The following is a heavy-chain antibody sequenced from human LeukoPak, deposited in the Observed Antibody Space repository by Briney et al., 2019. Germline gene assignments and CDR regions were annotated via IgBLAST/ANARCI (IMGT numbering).Heavy chain of an antibody. J-gene: IGHJ3*02. Sequence: GESLKISCKGSGYSFTSYWIGWVRQMPGKGLEWMGIIYPGDSDTRYSPSFQGQVTISADKSISTAYLQWSSLKASDTAMYYCARRRGSFWSGYYNNAFDIWGQGTMVTVSS. D-gene: IGHD3-3*01. V-gene: IGHV5-51*01. CDR3: ARRRGSFWSGYYNNAFDI. CDR1: GYSFTSYW. CDR2: IYPGDSDT.